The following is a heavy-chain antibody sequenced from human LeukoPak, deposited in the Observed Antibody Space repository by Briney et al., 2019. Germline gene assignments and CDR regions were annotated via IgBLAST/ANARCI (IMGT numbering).Heavy chain of an antibody. Sequence: TSETLSLTCTVSGGSISSGDYYWSWIRQPPGKGLEWIGYISYSGTSYYNPSLRSRIAISVDTSKNHFSLRLSSVTAADTAVYYCARGLVATGDFDPWGQGTLVTVSS. V-gene: IGHV4-30-4*01. CDR3: ARGLVATGDFDP. CDR2: ISYSGTS. J-gene: IGHJ5*02. CDR1: GGSISSGDYY. D-gene: IGHD5-12*01.